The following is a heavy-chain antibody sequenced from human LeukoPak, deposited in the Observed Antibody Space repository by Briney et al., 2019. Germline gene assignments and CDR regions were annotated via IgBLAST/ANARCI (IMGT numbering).Heavy chain of an antibody. J-gene: IGHJ1*01. V-gene: IGHV4-39*06. CDR3: ARETSSSASL. CDR2: IHYSGRT. D-gene: IGHD6-6*01. CDR1: GGSITSSRPY. Sequence: SETLSLTCSVSGGSIVSGGSITSSRPYWAWTRQPAGKGLEWIGSIHYSGRTYYKPSLKSRVIISVDTSKTQFALKLSSVTAADTAVYYCARETSSSASLWGQGTLVSVSS.